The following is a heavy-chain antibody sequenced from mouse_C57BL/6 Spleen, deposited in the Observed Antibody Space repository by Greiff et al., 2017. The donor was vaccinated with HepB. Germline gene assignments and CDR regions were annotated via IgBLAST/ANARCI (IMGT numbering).Heavy chain of an antibody. J-gene: IGHJ3*01. CDR1: GYTFTSYW. D-gene: IGHD1-1*02. V-gene: IGHV1-52*01. CDR2: IDPSDSET. Sequence: QVQLQQPGAELVRPGSSVKLSCKASGYTFTSYWMHWVKQRPIQGLEWIGNIDPSDSETHYNPKFKDKATLTVDKSSSTANMQLSSLTSEDPAVYDCARGMGSYGAYWGQGTLVTVSA. CDR3: ARGMGSYGAY.